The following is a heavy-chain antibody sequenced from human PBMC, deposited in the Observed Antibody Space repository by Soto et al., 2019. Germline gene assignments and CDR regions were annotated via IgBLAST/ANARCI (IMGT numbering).Heavy chain of an antibody. J-gene: IGHJ3*02. CDR2: ISARGGSI. V-gene: IGHV3-23*01. CDR1: GFSFSDQA. Sequence: EVQLLESGGDLVQPGGALRLSCVASGFSFSDQAMTWVRQAPGKGLEWISGISARGGSIYYSDSVKGRFTISRDDSEIRLHMQMNNLRAEDTAVYFCAKVGPFFYDTSGRGSAFDIWGQGTMVTVSS. D-gene: IGHD3-22*01. CDR3: AKVGPFFYDTSGRGSAFDI.